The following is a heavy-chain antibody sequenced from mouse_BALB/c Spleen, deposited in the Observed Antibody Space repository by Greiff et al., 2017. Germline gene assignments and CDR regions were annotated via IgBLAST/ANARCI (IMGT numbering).Heavy chain of an antibody. J-gene: IGHJ3*01. Sequence: EVMLVESGGGLVKLGGSLKLSCAASGFTFSSYYMSWVRQTPEKRLELVAAINSNGGSTYYPDTVKGRFTISRDNAKNTLYLQMSSLKSEDTALYYCAHRYDEGAFAYWGQGTLVTVSA. CDR3: AHRYDEGAFAY. CDR2: INSNGGST. D-gene: IGHD2-14*01. CDR1: GFTFSSYY. V-gene: IGHV5-6-2*01.